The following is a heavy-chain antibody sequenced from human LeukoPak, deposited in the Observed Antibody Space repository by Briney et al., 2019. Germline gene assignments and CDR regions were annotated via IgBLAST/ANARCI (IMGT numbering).Heavy chain of an antibody. CDR1: GGPFSHYY. CDR2: INESGST. V-gene: IGHV4-34*01. D-gene: IGHD1-26*01. CDR3: ASRIGRYLYYFGMDV. Sequence: PSETLPLTCAVSGGPFSHYYWTWIRQSPGKGLEWIGEINESGSTNYDPSLMSRATISVDTSKNHFSLNLTSVTAADTAVYYCASRIGRYLYYFGMDVWGQGTTVTVSS. J-gene: IGHJ6*02.